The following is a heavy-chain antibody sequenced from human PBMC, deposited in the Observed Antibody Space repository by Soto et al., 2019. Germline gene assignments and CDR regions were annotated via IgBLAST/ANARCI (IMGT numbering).Heavy chain of an antibody. CDR3: AKASDSYGDYFDY. CDR1: GFTFSSYA. J-gene: IGHJ4*02. CDR2: ISGSGGST. V-gene: IGHV3-23*01. D-gene: IGHD4-17*01. Sequence: AGGSLRLSCAASGFTFSSYAMSWVRQAPGKGLEWVSAISGSGGSTYYADSVKGRFTISRDNSKNTLYLQMNSLRAEDTAVYYCAKASDSYGDYFDYWGQGTLVTVSS.